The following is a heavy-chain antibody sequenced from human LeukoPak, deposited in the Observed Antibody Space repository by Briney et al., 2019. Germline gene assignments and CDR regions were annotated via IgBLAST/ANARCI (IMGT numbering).Heavy chain of an antibody. D-gene: IGHD3-22*01. J-gene: IGHJ4*02. V-gene: IGHV4-39*01. CDR1: GVSFSTRTFC. CDR3: ARRSSAYYHYNY. Sequence: PSETLRLSCTVSGVSFSTRTFCWGWIRQPPGKGLEWIGSIYYSGNTNYNPSLQSRVTISVDTPKKQFSLKLTSVTAADTAVYYYARRSSAYYHYNYWGQGTLVTVSS. CDR2: IYYSGNT.